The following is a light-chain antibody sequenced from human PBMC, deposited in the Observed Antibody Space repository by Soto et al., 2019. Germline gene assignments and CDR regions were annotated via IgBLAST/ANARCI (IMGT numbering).Light chain of an antibody. Sequence: EIVLTQSPATLSLSPGERVTLSCRASQNVSTYLAWYQQKPGQAPRLLIYDASDRATGIPARFSGSGSGPDFPLTISSPEPEDAAVYYCQQRTNWLTFGPGTKVDIK. CDR3: QQRTNWLT. J-gene: IGKJ3*01. CDR1: QNVSTY. V-gene: IGKV3-11*01. CDR2: DAS.